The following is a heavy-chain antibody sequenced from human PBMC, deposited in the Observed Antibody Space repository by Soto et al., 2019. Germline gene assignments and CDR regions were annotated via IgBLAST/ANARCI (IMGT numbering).Heavy chain of an antibody. Sequence: EVQLVESGGGLVKPGGSLRLSCAASGFTFSSYSMNWVRQAPGKGLEWVSSISSSSSYIYYADSVKGRFTISRDNAKNSLCLQMNSLRAEDTAVYYCARDHSGWGDDYWGQGTLVTVSS. CDR2: ISSSSSYI. CDR3: ARDHSGWGDDY. J-gene: IGHJ4*02. CDR1: GFTFSSYS. V-gene: IGHV3-21*01. D-gene: IGHD3-16*01.